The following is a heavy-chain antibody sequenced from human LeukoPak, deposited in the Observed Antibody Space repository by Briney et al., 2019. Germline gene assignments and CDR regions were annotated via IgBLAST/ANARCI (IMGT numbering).Heavy chain of an antibody. CDR3: ARVNVNNWHSCDY. CDR1: GGSISSNNW. D-gene: IGHD1-1*01. V-gene: IGHV4-4*02. J-gene: IGHJ4*02. Sequence: SETLSLTCAVSGGSISSNNWWGWVRQPPGKGLEWIGEIYHSGSPNYNPSLKSRVTISVDKSRNHFSLNLSSVTAADTAVYYCARVNVNNWHSCDYWGQGTLVTVSS. CDR2: IYHSGSP.